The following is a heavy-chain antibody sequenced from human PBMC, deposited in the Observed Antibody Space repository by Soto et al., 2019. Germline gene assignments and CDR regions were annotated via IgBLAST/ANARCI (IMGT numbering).Heavy chain of an antibody. CDR1: GGTFSSYT. CDR3: AREPRYCSGGSCYPTYFDY. CDR2: IIPILGIA. V-gene: IGHV1-69*04. J-gene: IGHJ4*02. D-gene: IGHD2-15*01. Sequence: SVKVSCKASGGTFSSYTISWVRQAPGQGLEWMGRIIPILGIANYAQKFQGRVTITADKSTSTAYMELSSLRSEDTAVYYCAREPRYCSGGSCYPTYFDYWGQGTLVTVSS.